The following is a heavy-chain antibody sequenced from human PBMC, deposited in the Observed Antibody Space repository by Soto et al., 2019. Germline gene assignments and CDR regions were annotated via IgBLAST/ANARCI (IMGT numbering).Heavy chain of an antibody. D-gene: IGHD2-8*02. V-gene: IGHV1-8*01. CDR3: ARGRPGGGVKRSWFDP. J-gene: IGHJ5*02. CDR1: GYTFTSND. CDR2: MNPKSGDA. Sequence: QVQLVQSGAEVKKPGASVKVSCKASGYTFTSNDIYWLRQAPGQGPEWMGWMNPKSGDARYAQKFQDRLIMTRDTSITTAYMELTSLTSEDTAVYYCARGRPGGGVKRSWFDPWGQGTLVTVYS.